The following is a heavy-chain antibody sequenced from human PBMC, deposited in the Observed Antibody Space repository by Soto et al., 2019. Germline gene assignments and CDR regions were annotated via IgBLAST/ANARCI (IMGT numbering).Heavy chain of an antibody. CDR2: IYYSGST. Sequence: SETLSLTCTVSGGSISSYYWSWIRQPPGKGLEWIGYIYYSGSTNYNPSLKSRVTISVDTSKNQLSLKLSSVTAADTAVYYCARRYGYYFNYWGQGALVTVSS. D-gene: IGHD4-17*01. V-gene: IGHV4-59*08. CDR1: GGSISSYY. CDR3: ARRYGYYFNY. J-gene: IGHJ4*02.